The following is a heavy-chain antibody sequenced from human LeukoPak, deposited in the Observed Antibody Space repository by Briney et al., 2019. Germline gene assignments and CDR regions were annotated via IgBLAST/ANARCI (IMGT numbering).Heavy chain of an antibody. CDR1: GGSISSYY. CDR2: IYTSGST. CDR3: AREGLVTAISPPLDY. V-gene: IGHV4-4*07. Sequence: ASETLSLTCTVSGGSISSYYWSWIRQPAGKGLEWIGRIYTSGSTDYNPSLKSRVTISVDKSKDQTSLKLTSVTAADTAVYYCAREGLVTAISPPLDYWGQGTLVTVSS. J-gene: IGHJ4*02. D-gene: IGHD2-21*02.